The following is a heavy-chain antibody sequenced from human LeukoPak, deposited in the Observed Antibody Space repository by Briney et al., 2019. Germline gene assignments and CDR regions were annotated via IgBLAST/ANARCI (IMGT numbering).Heavy chain of an antibody. Sequence: GGSLRLSCAASGFTFSFYIMNWVRQAPGKGVELVSYITSSSTIIYYADSVKGRFTISRDNAKNSLYLQMDSLRDDDTAIYYCAKIAGARGKAFDYWGQGTLVTVSS. V-gene: IGHV3-48*02. CDR2: ITSSSTII. J-gene: IGHJ4*02. D-gene: IGHD3-10*01. CDR3: AKIAGARGKAFDY. CDR1: GFTFSFYI.